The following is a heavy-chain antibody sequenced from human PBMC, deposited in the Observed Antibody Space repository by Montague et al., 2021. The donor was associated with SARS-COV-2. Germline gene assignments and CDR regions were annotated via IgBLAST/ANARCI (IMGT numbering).Heavy chain of an antibody. J-gene: IGHJ6*02. CDR3: TSGREGNYNVMDV. D-gene: IGHD1-1*01. V-gene: IGHV6-1*01. CDR2: TYYRSKWCN. Sequence: CAISGDSVASNSATWNWVRQSPSRDLEWLGRTYYRSKWCNDYAXXXRGRVTINPDTSKNQFSLQLNSVTPEDAAIYYCTSGREGNYNVMDVWGQGTTVTVSS. CDR1: GDSVASNSAT.